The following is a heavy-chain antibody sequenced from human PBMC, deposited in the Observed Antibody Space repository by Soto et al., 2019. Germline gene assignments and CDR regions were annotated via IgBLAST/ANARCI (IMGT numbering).Heavy chain of an antibody. Sequence: GVSLRLSCAASPFTFRSYSMHWVRQAPGKGLEWVTSISYDGSKESYADSVKGRFAVSRDNSKNTLYLQMNSLRPEDTAVYYCARYCNGGACYSASLDYWGQGTQVTVSS. V-gene: IGHV3-30*09. CDR1: PFTFRSYS. J-gene: IGHJ4*02. CDR3: ARYCNGGACYSASLDY. CDR2: ISYDGSKE. D-gene: IGHD2-15*01.